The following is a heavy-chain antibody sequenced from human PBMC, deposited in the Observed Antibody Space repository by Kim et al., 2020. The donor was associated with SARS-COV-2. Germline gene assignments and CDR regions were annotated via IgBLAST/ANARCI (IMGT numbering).Heavy chain of an antibody. D-gene: IGHD3-9*01. Sequence: ASVKVSCKASGYTFPSYGIGWVRQAPGQGLEWMGWISAYNGPTNYAQKFQGRVTMTTDTSTNTAYMELRSLRSDDTAVYFCARRGLGNWYCGLWGRGTLVTVSS. V-gene: IGHV1-18*01. CDR3: ARRGLGNWYCGL. J-gene: IGHJ2*01. CDR1: GYTFPSYG. CDR2: ISAYNGPT.